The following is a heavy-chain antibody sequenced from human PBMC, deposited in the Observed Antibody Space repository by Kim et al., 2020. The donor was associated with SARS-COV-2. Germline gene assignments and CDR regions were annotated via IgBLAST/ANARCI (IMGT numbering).Heavy chain of an antibody. V-gene: IGHV3-15*01. CDR3: TTDRLDVRSGYHDAF. D-gene: IGHD3-3*01. CDR2: IKTKSNGGPK. CDR1: GFSFSNAW. Sequence: GGSLRLSCAVSGFSFSNAWMRWVRQVPGKGLEWVGRIKTKSNGGPKAYAAPGKVRCTISRAESKNTLYLKMNSLNTTDTDVYYCTTDRLDVRSGYHDAF. J-gene: IGHJ3*01.